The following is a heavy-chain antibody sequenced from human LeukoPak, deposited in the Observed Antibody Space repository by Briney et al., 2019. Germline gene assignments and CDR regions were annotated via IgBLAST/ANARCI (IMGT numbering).Heavy chain of an antibody. J-gene: IGHJ4*02. Sequence: KPGGSLRLSCAASGFTFSDYYMSWIRQAPGKGLEWVSYISSSGSTIYYADSVKGRFTISRDNAKNSLYLQMNSLRAEDTAVYYCARERDANYYDSSGYYSIRDYWGQGTLVTVAS. CDR3: ARERDANYYDSSGYYSIRDY. CDR1: GFTFSDYY. D-gene: IGHD3-22*01. V-gene: IGHV3-11*04. CDR2: ISSSGSTI.